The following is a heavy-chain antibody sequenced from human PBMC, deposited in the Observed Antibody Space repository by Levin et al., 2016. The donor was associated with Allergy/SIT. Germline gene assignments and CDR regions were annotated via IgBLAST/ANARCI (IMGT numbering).Heavy chain of an antibody. CDR2: INTDGSIT. J-gene: IGHJ3*02. CDR3: GRYGRYSDWLHALDI. Sequence: GGSLRLSCETSGFTFSRYGMNWVRQAPGKGLVWVSRINTDGSITTYADSVRGRFTMSRDEAENTLYLQMNSLRAEDTAVYYCGRYGRYSDWLHALDIWGQGTMVTVSS. CDR1: GFTFSRYG. V-gene: IGHV3-74*01. D-gene: IGHD3-9*01.